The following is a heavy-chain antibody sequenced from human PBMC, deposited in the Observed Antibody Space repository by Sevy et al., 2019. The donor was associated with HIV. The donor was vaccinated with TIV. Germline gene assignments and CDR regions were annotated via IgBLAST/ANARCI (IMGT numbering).Heavy chain of an antibody. V-gene: IGHV3-30-3*01. CDR2: ISYDGSNK. D-gene: IGHD6-13*01. J-gene: IGHJ4*02. Sequence: GGSLRLSCAASGFTFSSYAMHWVRQAPGKGLEWVAVISYDGSNKYYADSVKGRFTSSRDNSKNTMYLQMNSLRAEDTAVYYCAHGVAAAAPFDYWGQGTLVTVSS. CDR3: AHGVAAAAPFDY. CDR1: GFTFSSYA.